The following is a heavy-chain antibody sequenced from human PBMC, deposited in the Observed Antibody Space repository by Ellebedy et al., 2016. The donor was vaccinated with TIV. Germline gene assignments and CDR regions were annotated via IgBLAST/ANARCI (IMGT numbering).Heavy chain of an antibody. V-gene: IGHV3-48*03. J-gene: IGHJ4*02. CDR1: GFIFSSYY. D-gene: IGHD3-10*01. CDR2: ISSSGGMM. CDR3: ARRSRGPSYYFDY. Sequence: GESLKISCVASGFIFSSYYMTWVRQAPGKGLEWISYISSSGGMMDHAEFVKGRFTISRDHAKNSLYLQLSSLRAEDTAVYYCARRSRGPSYYFDYWGQGALVTVSS.